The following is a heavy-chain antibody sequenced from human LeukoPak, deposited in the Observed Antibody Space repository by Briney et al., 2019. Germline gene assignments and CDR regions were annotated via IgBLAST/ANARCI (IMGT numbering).Heavy chain of an antibody. Sequence: PSETLSLTCAVSGGSISSSNWWSWVRQPPGKGLEWIGEIYHSGSTNYNPSLKSRVTISVDKSKNQFSLKLSSVTAADTAVYYCARAINYYGSGSYYNEGDWFDPWGQGTLVTVSS. D-gene: IGHD3-10*01. CDR1: GGSISSSNW. CDR3: ARAINYYGSGSYYNEGDWFDP. J-gene: IGHJ5*02. CDR2: IYHSGST. V-gene: IGHV4-4*02.